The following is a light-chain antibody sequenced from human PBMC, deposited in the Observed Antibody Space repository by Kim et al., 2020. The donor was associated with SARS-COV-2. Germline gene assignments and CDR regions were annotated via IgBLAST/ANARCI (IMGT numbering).Light chain of an antibody. CDR3: QQFHNYPYT. CDR1: QAISTY. V-gene: IGKV1-9*01. CDR2: EVS. Sequence: SCGATVPITSRASQAISTYFAWYQQDPRKAPKLLINEVSTLRSGVPSRFSGSRSGSVFSLTISNLQPENFATYYCQQFHNYPYTFGQGTKLEI. J-gene: IGKJ2*01.